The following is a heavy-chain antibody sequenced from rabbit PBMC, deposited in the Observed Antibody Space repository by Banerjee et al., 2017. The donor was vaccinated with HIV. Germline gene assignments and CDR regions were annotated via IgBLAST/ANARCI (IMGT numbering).Heavy chain of an antibody. CDR3: ARVGASSSGYYLGL. CDR2: IDPVFGST. J-gene: IGHJ4*01. V-gene: IGHV1S7*01. CDR1: GFDFSSYY. D-gene: IGHD1-1*01. Sequence: QLKESGGGLVQPGGSLKLSCKASGFDFSSYYMSWVRQAPGKGLEWIGYIDPVFGSTYYASWVNGRFTISSHNAQNTLYLQLNSLTAADTATYFCARVGASSSGYYLGLWGPGTLVTVS.